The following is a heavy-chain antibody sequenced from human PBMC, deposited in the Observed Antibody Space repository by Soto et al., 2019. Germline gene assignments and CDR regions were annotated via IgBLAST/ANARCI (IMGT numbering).Heavy chain of an antibody. V-gene: IGHV3-23*01. D-gene: IGHD2-21*01. Sequence: EEQLLESGGGLAQPGGSLRLSCAASGSTFRGYAMSRVRQAPGKGPEWVSGISGSGDSTYHAKSVKGRFIISRDNSKNTLYLEINSLRAEDTAVYYCAKAYGASHSPFDCWGQGTLVAVSS. CDR3: AKAYGASHSPFDC. J-gene: IGHJ4*02. CDR1: GSTFRGYA. CDR2: ISGSGDST.